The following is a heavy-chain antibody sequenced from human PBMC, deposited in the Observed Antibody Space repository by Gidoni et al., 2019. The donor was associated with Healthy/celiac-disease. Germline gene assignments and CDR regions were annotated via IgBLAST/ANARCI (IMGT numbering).Heavy chain of an antibody. CDR2: ISYDGSNK. J-gene: IGHJ6*02. V-gene: IGHV3-30*18. Sequence: QVQLVESGGGVVQPGRSLRLSCAASGFTVSSYGMHWVRQAPGKGLEWVAVISYDGSNKYYADSVKGRFTISRDNSKNTPYLQMNSLRAEDTAVYYCAKDWGGYDFWSGTNYYYYGMDVWGQGTTVTVSS. D-gene: IGHD3-3*01. CDR3: AKDWGGYDFWSGTNYYYYGMDV. CDR1: GFTVSSYG.